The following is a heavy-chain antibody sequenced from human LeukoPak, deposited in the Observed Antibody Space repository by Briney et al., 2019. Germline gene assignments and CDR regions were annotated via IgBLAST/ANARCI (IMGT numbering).Heavy chain of an antibody. CDR3: ARFAGVVYGDQGGAFDI. CDR1: GYSFTSYW. D-gene: IGHD4-17*01. V-gene: IGHV5-51*01. Sequence: GESLKISCKGSGYSFTSYWIGWVRQMPGKGLEWMGIIYPGDSDTRYSPSFQGQVTISADKSISTAYLQWSSLEASDTAMYYCARFAGVVYGDQGGAFDIWGQGTMVTVSS. CDR2: IYPGDSDT. J-gene: IGHJ3*02.